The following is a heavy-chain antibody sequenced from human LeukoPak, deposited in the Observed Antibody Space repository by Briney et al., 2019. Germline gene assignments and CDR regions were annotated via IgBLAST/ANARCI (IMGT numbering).Heavy chain of an antibody. CDR3: ASHPYYYDSSGYGH. J-gene: IGHJ4*02. D-gene: IGHD3-22*01. Sequence: PGGSLRLSCAASGFTFNSYFLNWVRQAPGKGLEWVSSISGTSNYIYYADSVKGRFTVSRDNAKNSLYLQMNSLRAEDTAVYYCASHPYYYDSSGYGHWGQGTLVTVSS. V-gene: IGHV3-21*01. CDR1: GFTFNSYF. CDR2: ISGTSNYI.